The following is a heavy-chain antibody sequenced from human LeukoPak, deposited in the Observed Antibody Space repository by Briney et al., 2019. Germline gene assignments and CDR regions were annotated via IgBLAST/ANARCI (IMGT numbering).Heavy chain of an antibody. CDR1: GGSFSGYY. Sequence: PSETLSLTCAVYGGSFSGYYWSWIRQPPGKGLEWIGEINHSGSANCNPSLKSRVTISVDTSKNQFSLTLTSVTAADTAVYYCARGHPDSSGYYYGSWFDPWGQGTLVTVSS. CDR2: INHSGSA. D-gene: IGHD3-22*01. J-gene: IGHJ5*02. V-gene: IGHV4-34*01. CDR3: ARGHPDSSGYYYGSWFDP.